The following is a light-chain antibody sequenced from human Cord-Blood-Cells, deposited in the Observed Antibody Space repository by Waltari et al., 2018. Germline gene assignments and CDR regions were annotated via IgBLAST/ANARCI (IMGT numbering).Light chain of an antibody. Sequence: DIVLTQPPGTLSLSPGERATLSCRASQSVSSRHLAWFQQKPGQAPRFLSYGASSRATGIPGRFSGMGFWTGFTLTISRLEPESFAVYYLQQYGNSRFAFGPGTKVDIK. CDR2: GAS. CDR3: QQYGNSRFA. CDR1: QSVSSRH. J-gene: IGKJ3*01. V-gene: IGKV3-20*01.